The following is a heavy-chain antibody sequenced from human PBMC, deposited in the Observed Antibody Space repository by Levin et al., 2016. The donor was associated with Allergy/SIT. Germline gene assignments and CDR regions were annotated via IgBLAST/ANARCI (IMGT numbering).Heavy chain of an antibody. CDR1: GGSINSYY. CDR3: ARHNNYSYQMDV. CDR2: IYYSGNT. D-gene: IGHD2-21*01. Sequence: SETLSLTCTVSGGSINSYYWSWIRQPPGRGLEWIGYIYYSGNTKYKSSLESRLTISVDTSKNQFSLKLSSVTAADTAVYFCARHNNYSYQMDVWGQGTTVTVSS. V-gene: IGHV4-59*08. J-gene: IGHJ6*02.